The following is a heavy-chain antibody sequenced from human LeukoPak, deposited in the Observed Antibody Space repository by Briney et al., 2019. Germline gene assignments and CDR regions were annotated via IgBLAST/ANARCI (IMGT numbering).Heavy chain of an antibody. D-gene: IGHD2-15*01. J-gene: IGHJ6*04. V-gene: IGHV3-33*01. Sequence: GGSLRLTCAASGFTFSSYGIHWVRQAPGKGLEWVAVIGYDGSKKYYADSVKGRFTISRDNSKNTLYLHMNSLRVEDTAVYYCARDRGGYCSGGTCYPGLLSYSIDVWGKGTTVTVSS. CDR2: IGYDGSKK. CDR3: ARDRGGYCSGGTCYPGLLSYSIDV. CDR1: GFTFSSYG.